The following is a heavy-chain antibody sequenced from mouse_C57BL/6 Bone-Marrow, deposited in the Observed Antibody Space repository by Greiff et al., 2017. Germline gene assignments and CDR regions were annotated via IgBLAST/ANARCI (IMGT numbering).Heavy chain of an antibody. CDR3: TRAPIYSLRGFDY. CDR2: IDPYSGGT. Sequence: QVQLQQPGAELVKPGASVKLSCKASGYTFTSYWMHWVKQRPGRGLEWIGRIDPYSGGTKYNEKFKSKATLTVDKPSSTAYMQLSSLTSEDSAVYSCTRAPIYSLRGFDYWGQGTTLTVSS. V-gene: IGHV1-72*01. D-gene: IGHD2-1*01. J-gene: IGHJ2*01. CDR1: GYTFTSYW.